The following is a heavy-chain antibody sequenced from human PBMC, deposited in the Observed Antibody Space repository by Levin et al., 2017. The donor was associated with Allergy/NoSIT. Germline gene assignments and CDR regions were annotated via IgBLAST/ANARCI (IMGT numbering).Heavy chain of an antibody. V-gene: IGHV3-30*18. CDR1: GFTFSNYG. CDR3: AKSELARSGSLNY. J-gene: IGHJ4*02. Sequence: GGSLRLSCAASGFTFSNYGMHWVRQAPGKGLEWVAVISYDGSNKYYADSVKGRFTISRDNSKNTLYLQMNSLRAEDTAVYYCAKSELARSGSLNYWGQGTLVTVSS. D-gene: IGHD1-26*01. CDR2: ISYDGSNK.